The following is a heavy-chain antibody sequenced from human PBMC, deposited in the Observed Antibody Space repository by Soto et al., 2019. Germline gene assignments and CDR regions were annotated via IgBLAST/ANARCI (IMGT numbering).Heavy chain of an antibody. CDR2: MNPNSGNT. D-gene: IGHD2-2*02. CDR1: GYTFTSYD. V-gene: IGHV1-8*01. J-gene: IGHJ4*02. Sequence: ASVKVSCKASGYTFTSYDINWVRQATGQGLEWMGWMNPNSGNTGYAQKFQGRVTMSRDTSINTAYMELSSLRSDDTAVYYCARSPACGTCYTDLDFWGQGTLVTVSS. CDR3: ARSPACGTCYTDLDF.